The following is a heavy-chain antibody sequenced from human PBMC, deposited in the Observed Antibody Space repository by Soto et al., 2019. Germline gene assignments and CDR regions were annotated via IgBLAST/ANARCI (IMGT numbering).Heavy chain of an antibody. CDR2: ISNAGSET. V-gene: IGHV3-74*01. CDR1: GFTFNSHW. J-gene: IGHJ5*02. CDR3: VRDRPHNWFDP. Sequence: EVQVVESGGGSDQPGGSLRLSCAASGFTFNSHWMHWVRQVPGNGPVWVARISNAGSETIYAAFVEGRFTISRDNAKNTVYLEMNSLRVEDTAVYYCVRDRPHNWFDPWGQGTLVTVSS.